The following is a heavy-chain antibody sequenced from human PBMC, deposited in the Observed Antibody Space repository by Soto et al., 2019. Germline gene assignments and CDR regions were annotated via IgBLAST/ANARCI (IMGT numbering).Heavy chain of an antibody. CDR1: GGTFSSYT. J-gene: IGHJ4*02. V-gene: IGHV1-69*02. CDR3: AREDIAAAGIVDY. CDR2: IIPILGIA. Sequence: QVQLVQSGAEVKKPGSSVKVSCKASGGTFSSYTISWVRRAPGQGLEWMGRIIPILGIANYAQKFQGRVTITADKSTSTAYMELSSLRSEDTAVYYCAREDIAAAGIVDYWGQGTLVTVSS. D-gene: IGHD6-13*01.